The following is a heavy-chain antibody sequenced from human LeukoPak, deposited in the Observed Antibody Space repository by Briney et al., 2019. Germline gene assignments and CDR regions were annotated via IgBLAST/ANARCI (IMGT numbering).Heavy chain of an antibody. CDR1: GYTFTNSY. D-gene: IGHD5-24*01. V-gene: IGHV1-46*01. Sequence: WASVKVSCKASGYTFTNSYIHWVRQAPGQVLEWMGLINPDGGNTNYAQNFQGRVTLTRDTSTSTVYMELSSLRSEDTAIYYCARIRDGYNDAYDLWGQGTVVTVPS. J-gene: IGHJ3*01. CDR2: INPDGGNT. CDR3: ARIRDGYNDAYDL.